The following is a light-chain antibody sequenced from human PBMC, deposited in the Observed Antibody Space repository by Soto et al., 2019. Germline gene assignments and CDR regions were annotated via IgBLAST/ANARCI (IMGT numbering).Light chain of an antibody. V-gene: IGKV3-15*01. Sequence: IVMTQSPATLSVSPGERATLSCRASQSVSSNLAWYQQKPGQAPRLLIYGASTRATGIPARFSGSGSGTEFTLNISSLQSEDFAGCFCQQYNNWRRTFGQGTKVEIK. CDR2: GAS. CDR3: QQYNNWRRT. CDR1: QSVSSN. J-gene: IGKJ1*01.